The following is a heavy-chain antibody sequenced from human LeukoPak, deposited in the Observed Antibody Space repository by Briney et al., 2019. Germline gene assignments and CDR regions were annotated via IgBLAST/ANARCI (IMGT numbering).Heavy chain of an antibody. V-gene: IGHV4-38-2*01. CDR3: ARYCTSTTCILRGFDY. CDR2: IYHTGSA. Sequence: SGTLSLTCSVSGYSFTSGHYWGWLRQPPGKGLEWIANIYHTGSAHYNPSLKSRITISVDTSKNHFSLKLSSVTAADTAVYYCARYCTSTTCILRGFDYWGQGTLVTVSS. D-gene: IGHD2-2*01. J-gene: IGHJ4*02. CDR1: GYSFTSGHY.